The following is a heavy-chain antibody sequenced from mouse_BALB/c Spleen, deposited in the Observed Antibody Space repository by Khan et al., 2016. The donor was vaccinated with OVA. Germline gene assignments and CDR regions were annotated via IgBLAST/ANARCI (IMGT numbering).Heavy chain of an antibody. D-gene: IGHD1-1*01. CDR1: GFTFSSYG. Sequence: EVELVESGGDLVKPGGSLKLSCAASGFTFSSYGMSWVRQTPDKRLEWVATISSGGSYTYYSDRVKGRFTISRDKAQNTLYLEMSSLKSEDTAMYYCARHDSTASFAYWGQGTLVTVSA. CDR2: ISSGGSYT. CDR3: ARHDSTASFAY. V-gene: IGHV5-6*01. J-gene: IGHJ3*01.